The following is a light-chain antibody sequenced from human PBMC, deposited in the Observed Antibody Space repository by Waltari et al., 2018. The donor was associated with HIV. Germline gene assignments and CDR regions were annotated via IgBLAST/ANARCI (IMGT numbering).Light chain of an antibody. CDR2: KCS. CDR1: ILEENL. V-gene: IGLV3-27*01. J-gene: IGLJ1*01. CDR3: YSASDTRGV. Sequence: DLIQSSSVSVSPGQTVTINCSGQILEENLGRWLQKRPGHAPGLVIFKCSERPSKNPERFSGSRSGTTVTLTISGARMEDEGDYYCYSASDTRGVFGTGTQVTVL.